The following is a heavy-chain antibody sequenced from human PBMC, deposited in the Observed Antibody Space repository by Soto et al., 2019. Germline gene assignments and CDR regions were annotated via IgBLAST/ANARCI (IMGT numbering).Heavy chain of an antibody. V-gene: IGHV4-34*01. CDR3: ARAEVLYCSGGSCSGDYFDY. CDR2: INHSGST. Sequence: PSETLSLTCAVYGGSFSGYYWSWIRQPPGKGLEWIGEINHSGSTNYSPSLKSRVTISVDTSKNQFSLKLSSVTAADTAVYYCARAEVLYCSGGSCSGDYFDYWGQGTLVT. CDR1: GGSFSGYY. D-gene: IGHD2-15*01. J-gene: IGHJ4*02.